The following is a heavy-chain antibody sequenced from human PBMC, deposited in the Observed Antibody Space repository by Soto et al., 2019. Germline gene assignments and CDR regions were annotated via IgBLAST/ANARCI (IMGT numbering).Heavy chain of an antibody. CDR2: IYYSGST. Sequence: PSETLSLTCTVSGGPISSGGYYWSWIRQHPGKGLEWIGYIYYSGSTYYNPSLKSRVTISVDTSKNQFSLKLSSVTAADTAVYYCARGLGYCSGGSCHPYNWFDPWGQVTLVTVSS. CDR1: GGPISSGGYY. V-gene: IGHV4-31*03. J-gene: IGHJ5*02. CDR3: ARGLGYCSGGSCHPYNWFDP. D-gene: IGHD2-15*01.